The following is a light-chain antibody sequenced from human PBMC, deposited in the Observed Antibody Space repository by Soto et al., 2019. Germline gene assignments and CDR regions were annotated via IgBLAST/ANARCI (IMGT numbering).Light chain of an antibody. V-gene: IGKV3-11*01. Sequence: EIVLTQSPATLSLSPGEISTLSCGASQSVSSYLAWYQQKPGQAPRLLIYDASNRATGIPARFSGSGSGTDFTLTISRLEPEDFAVYYCQQYGNSPITFGQGTRLEIK. CDR1: QSVSSY. CDR2: DAS. J-gene: IGKJ5*01. CDR3: QQYGNSPIT.